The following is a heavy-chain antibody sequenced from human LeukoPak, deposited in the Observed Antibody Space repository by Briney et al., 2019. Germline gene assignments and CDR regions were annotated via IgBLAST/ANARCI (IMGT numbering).Heavy chain of an antibody. CDR2: INQDGSDQ. D-gene: IGHD3-22*01. V-gene: IGHV3-7*04. Sequence: PGGSLRLSCAASGFTFSTKWMSWVRQAPGKGLEWVATINQDGSDQYYRDSVKGRLTISRDNAKNSLDLQMNSLRAEDTAVYYCARDYSSGRDFWGQGTLVTVSS. J-gene: IGHJ4*02. CDR3: ARDYSSGRDF. CDR1: GFTFSTKW.